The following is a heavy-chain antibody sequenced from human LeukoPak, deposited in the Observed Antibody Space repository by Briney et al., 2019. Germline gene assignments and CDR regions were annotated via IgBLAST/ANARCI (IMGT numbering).Heavy chain of an antibody. CDR2: IYHSGST. D-gene: IGHD5-18*01. CDR1: GYSISSGYY. J-gene: IGHJ6*03. Sequence: PSETLSLTCVASGYSISSGYYWGWIRQPPGKGLEWIGSIYHSGSTYYNASLKSRVSLSVDTSKNQFSLKLSSVTAADTAVYYCARGRRSYGPNYYYYYYMDVWGKGTTVTVSS. CDR3: ARGRRSYGPNYYYYYYMDV. V-gene: IGHV4-38-2*01.